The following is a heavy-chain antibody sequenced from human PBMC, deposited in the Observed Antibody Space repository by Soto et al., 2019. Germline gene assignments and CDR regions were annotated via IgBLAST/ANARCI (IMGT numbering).Heavy chain of an antibody. CDR1: GESFSGYI. J-gene: IGHJ4*02. D-gene: IGHD6-19*01. CDR3: ARGLITGSHYSGGWYYFDS. V-gene: IGHV4-34*01. Sequence: QVQLQQSGAGLLKPSETLSLTCAVYGESFSGYIWTWIRQTPGKGLQLIGQINHSGSASYNPSLMSRVTISVHTSNSHSSLKLSSVTAADTAVYYCARGLITGSHYSGGWYYFDSWGQGTQVTVSS. CDR2: INHSGSA.